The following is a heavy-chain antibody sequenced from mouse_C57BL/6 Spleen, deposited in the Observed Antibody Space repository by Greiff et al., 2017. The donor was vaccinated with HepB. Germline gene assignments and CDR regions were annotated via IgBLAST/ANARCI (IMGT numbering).Heavy chain of an antibody. J-gene: IGHJ3*01. CDR3: ARGDMVTTGFAY. D-gene: IGHD2-2*01. V-gene: IGHV1-42*01. CDR1: GYSFTGYY. Sequence: EVQLQQSGPELVKPGASVKISCKASGYSFTGYYMNWVKQSPEKSLEWIGEINPSTGGTTYNQKFKAKATLTVDKSSSTAYMQLKSLTSEDSAVYYCARGDMVTTGFAYWGQGTLVTVSA. CDR2: INPSTGGT.